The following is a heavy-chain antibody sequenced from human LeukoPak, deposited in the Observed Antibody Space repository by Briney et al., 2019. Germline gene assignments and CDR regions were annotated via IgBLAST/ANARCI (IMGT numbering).Heavy chain of an antibody. CDR1: GFTFSSYW. V-gene: IGHV3-7*01. J-gene: IGHJ5*02. CDR3: ASARSTTWWRHVSIWFDP. CDR2: IKQDGSEK. D-gene: IGHD2/OR15-2a*01. Sequence: PGGSLRLSCAASGFTFSSYWMSWVRQAPGKGLEWVANIKQDGSEKYYVDPVKGRFTISRDNAKNSLYLQMNSLRAEDTAVYYCASARSTTWWRHVSIWFDPWGQGTLVTVSS.